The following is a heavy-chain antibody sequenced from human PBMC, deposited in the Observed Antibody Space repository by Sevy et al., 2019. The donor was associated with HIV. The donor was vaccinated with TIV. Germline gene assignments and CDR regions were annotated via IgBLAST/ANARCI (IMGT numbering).Heavy chain of an antibody. V-gene: IGHV3-74*01. CDR1: GFTFSSYW. CDR3: ARDFLSAQRGVDV. J-gene: IGHJ6*02. CDR2: INSDGSGT. D-gene: IGHD3-3*01. Sequence: GGSLRLSCAASGFTFSSYWMHWVRQAPGKGLVWVSRINSDGSGTSYADSVKGGFTISRDNAKNTLYLQMNSLRAEDTAVYYCARDFLSAQRGVDVWGQGTTVTVSS.